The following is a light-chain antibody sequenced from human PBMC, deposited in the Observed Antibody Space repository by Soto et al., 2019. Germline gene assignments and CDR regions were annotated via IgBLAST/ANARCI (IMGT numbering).Light chain of an antibody. Sequence: QSVLTQPASVSGSPGQSITISCTGTSSDVGGYNYVSWYQQYPGRAPKLMIYEVSNRPSGVSNRFSGYKSGNTASLTISGLQSEDEADYYCSSYTSSGTRVFGGGTQLTVL. J-gene: IGLJ3*02. CDR2: EVS. CDR3: SSYTSSGTRV. V-gene: IGLV2-14*01. CDR1: SSDVGGYNY.